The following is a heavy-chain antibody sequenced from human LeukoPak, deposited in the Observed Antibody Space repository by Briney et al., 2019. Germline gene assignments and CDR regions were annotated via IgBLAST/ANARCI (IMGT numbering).Heavy chain of an antibody. CDR3: ARYNSAWKTDDY. J-gene: IGHJ4*02. D-gene: IGHD6-19*01. Sequence: PGGSLRLSCAASVYTFNSYWMTGVRQAPGRGVEWVADLKQDGSDKYYAGAVKGRFTISRDNAKNSLYLQMNSLKAEDTAVYFCARYNSAWKTDDYWGQGTLVTVSS. CDR2: LKQDGSDK. CDR1: VYTFNSYW. V-gene: IGHV3-7*03.